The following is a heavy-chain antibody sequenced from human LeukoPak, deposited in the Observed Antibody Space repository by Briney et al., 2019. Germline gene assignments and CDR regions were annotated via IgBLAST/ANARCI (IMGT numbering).Heavy chain of an antibody. CDR1: GGSISSYY. CDR2: IYYSGST. J-gene: IGHJ4*02. Sequence: PSETLSLTCTVSGGSISSYYWSWIRQPPGKGLGWIGYIYYSGSTNYNPSLKSRVTISVDTSKNQFSLKLSSVTAADTAVYYCARATMVRGVITYFDYWGQGTLVTVSS. CDR3: ARATMVRGVITYFDY. V-gene: IGHV4-59*01. D-gene: IGHD3-10*01.